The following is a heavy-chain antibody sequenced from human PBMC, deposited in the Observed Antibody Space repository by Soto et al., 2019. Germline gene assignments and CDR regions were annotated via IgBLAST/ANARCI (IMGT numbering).Heavy chain of an antibody. Sequence: PSATLCLTGTVSCGSMISYRWMWIRQPAGKGLEWIGRLNTYGNTHYNPSLKSRVTVSVDTSRNQFFLTLRSVTAADSAVYHCGRESGETWDYEASWGHGTPVTVSS. J-gene: IGHJ5*01. CDR1: CGSMISYR. V-gene: IGHV4-4*07. CDR2: LNTYGNT. D-gene: IGHD1-7*01. CDR3: GRESGETWDYEAS.